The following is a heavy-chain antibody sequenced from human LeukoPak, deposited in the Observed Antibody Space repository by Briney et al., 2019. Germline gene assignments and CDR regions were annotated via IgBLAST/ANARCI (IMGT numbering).Heavy chain of an antibody. D-gene: IGHD3-10*01. CDR1: GFTFSSYA. V-gene: IGHV3-23*01. CDR3: ARHWGYYASETY. Sequence: GGSLRLSCAASGFTFSSYAMSWVRQAPGKGREWVSAISGSGGSTYYADSVKGRFTISRDNSKNTLYLQMNSLRAEDTAVYYCARHWGYYASETYWGQGTLVTVSS. J-gene: IGHJ4*02. CDR2: ISGSGGST.